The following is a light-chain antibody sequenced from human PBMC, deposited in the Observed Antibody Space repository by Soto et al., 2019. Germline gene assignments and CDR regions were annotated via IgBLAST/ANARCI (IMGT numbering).Light chain of an antibody. Sequence: QSVLTQPPSASGTPGQRVTISCSGSSSNIGSNTVNWYQQLPGTAPKLLIYSHNQRPSGVPDRFSGSKSGTSASLAISGLPSEDEADYYCAAWDDSLNGYVVFGGETKLTVL. J-gene: IGLJ2*01. CDR2: SHN. CDR3: AAWDDSLNGYVV. V-gene: IGLV1-44*01. CDR1: SSNIGSNT.